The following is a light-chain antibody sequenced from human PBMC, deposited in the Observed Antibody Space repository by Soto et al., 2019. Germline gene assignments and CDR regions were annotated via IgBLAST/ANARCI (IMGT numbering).Light chain of an antibody. CDR3: SSFTSSITYV. CDR2: EAS. CDR1: SSDVGGYNY. V-gene: IGLV2-14*01. Sequence: QSVLTQPASVSGSPGQSITISCSGTSSDVGGYNYVSWYQQHPGKAPKCLSFEASHRPSGVSNRFSGSKSGNTASLTISRLQAEDEADSYCSSFTSSITYVFGPGTKVTVL. J-gene: IGLJ1*01.